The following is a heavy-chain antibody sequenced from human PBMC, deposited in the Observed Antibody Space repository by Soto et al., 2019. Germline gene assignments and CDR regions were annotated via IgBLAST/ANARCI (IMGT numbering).Heavy chain of an antibody. CDR2: IYHSGST. CDR3: ATFPSPVAATRLDY. V-gene: IGHV4-38-2*01. D-gene: IGHD6-19*01. Sequence: SETLSLTCAVSGYSISSGYYWGWIRQPPGKGLEWIGSIYHSGSTYYNPSLKSRVTISVDTSKNQFPLKLSSVTAADTAVYYCATFPSPVAATRLDYWGQGTLVTVSS. CDR1: GYSISSGYY. J-gene: IGHJ4*02.